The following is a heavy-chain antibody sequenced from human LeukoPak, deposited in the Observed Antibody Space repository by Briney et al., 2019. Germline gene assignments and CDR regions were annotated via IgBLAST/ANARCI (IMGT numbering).Heavy chain of an antibody. CDR3: ARVGYDSSGYYLHDY. Sequence: GASVKVSCKASGYTFTSYDINWVRQATGQGLEWMGWMDPKSGNTGYAQKFQGRVTMTRDTAIRTAYMELSSLRSEDTAVYYCARVGYDSSGYYLHDYWGQGTLVTVSS. CDR1: GYTFTSYD. D-gene: IGHD3-22*01. CDR2: MDPKSGNT. J-gene: IGHJ4*02. V-gene: IGHV1-8*01.